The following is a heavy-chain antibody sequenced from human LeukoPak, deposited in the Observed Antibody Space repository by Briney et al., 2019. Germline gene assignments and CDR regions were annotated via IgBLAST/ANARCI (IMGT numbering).Heavy chain of an antibody. V-gene: IGHV1-8*01. Sequence: ASVKVTCKASGYTFTSYDINWVRQATGQWLEWMGWMNPNSGNTGYAQKFQGRVTMTRNTSISTAYMELSSLRSEDTAVYYCARKEGYCSGGSCARGAFDTWGQGTMVTVSS. J-gene: IGHJ3*02. D-gene: IGHD2-15*01. CDR1: GYTFTSYD. CDR3: ARKEGYCSGGSCARGAFDT. CDR2: MNPNSGNT.